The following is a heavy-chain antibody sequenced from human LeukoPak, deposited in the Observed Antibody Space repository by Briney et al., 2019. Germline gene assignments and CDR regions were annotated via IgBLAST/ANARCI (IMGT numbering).Heavy chain of an antibody. CDR1: GFTFDDYG. J-gene: IGHJ4*02. CDR3: AKPQQLACYFDY. D-gene: IGHD6-13*01. CDR2: IDRNGDST. Sequence: PGGSLRLSCAASGFTFDDYGMSWVRQAPGKGLEWVSGIDRNGDSTGYADSVEGRFTISRDNSKNTLYLQMNSLRAEDTAVYYCAKPQQLACYFDYWGQGTLVTVSS. V-gene: IGHV3-20*04.